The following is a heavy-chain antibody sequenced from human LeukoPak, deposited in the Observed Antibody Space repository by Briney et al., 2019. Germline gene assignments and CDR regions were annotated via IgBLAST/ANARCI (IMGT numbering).Heavy chain of an antibody. D-gene: IGHD1-26*01. Sequence: ASVKVSCKTSGYTFTSYGIGWVRQAPGQGLEWMAWISVYNGNTNYAQKLQGRVTVTTDTSTSTAYMELRSLRSDHTAVYYCTRDRSASGSQNYWGQGPLVTVSS. CDR1: GYTFTSYG. J-gene: IGHJ4*02. V-gene: IGHV1-18*01. CDR2: ISVYNGNT. CDR3: TRDRSASGSQNY.